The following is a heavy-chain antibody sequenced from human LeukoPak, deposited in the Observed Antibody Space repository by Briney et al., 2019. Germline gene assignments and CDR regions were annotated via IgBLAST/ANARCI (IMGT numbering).Heavy chain of an antibody. V-gene: IGHV4-30-2*01. J-gene: IGHJ4*02. Sequence: SETLSLTCTVSGGSISSGGYYWSWIQQPPGKGLEWIGYIYHSGSTYYNPSLKSRVTISVDRSKNQFSLKLSSVTAADTAVYYCARERRIDRVRYFDYWGQGTLVTVSS. CDR2: IYHSGST. CDR1: GGSISSGGYY. D-gene: IGHD1-26*01. CDR3: ARERRIDRVRYFDY.